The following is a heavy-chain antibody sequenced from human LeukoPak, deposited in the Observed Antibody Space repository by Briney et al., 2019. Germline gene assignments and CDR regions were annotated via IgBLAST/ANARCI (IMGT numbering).Heavy chain of an antibody. CDR2: ISSSGSTI. CDR1: GFTFSSYE. CDR3: ARDRGRYYMDV. D-gene: IGHD6-25*01. Sequence: GGSLRLSCAASGFTFSSYEMNWVRQAPGKGLEWVSYISSSGSTIYYADSVKGRFTISRDNAKNSLYLQMNSLRAGDTAVYYCARDRGRYYMDVWGKGTTVTISS. J-gene: IGHJ6*03. V-gene: IGHV3-48*03.